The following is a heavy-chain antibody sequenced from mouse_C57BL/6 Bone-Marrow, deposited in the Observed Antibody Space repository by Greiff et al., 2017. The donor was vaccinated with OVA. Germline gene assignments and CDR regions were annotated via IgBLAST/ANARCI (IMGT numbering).Heavy chain of an antibody. V-gene: IGHV1-76*01. D-gene: IGHD1-1*01. J-gene: IGHJ3*01. CDR1: GYTFTDYY. Sequence: SGAELVRPGASVKLSCKASGYTFTDYYINWVKQRPGQGLEWIARIYPGSGNTYYNEKFKGKATLTAEKSSSTAYMQLSSLTSEDSAVYFCARGGYYAWFAYWGQGTLVTVSA. CDR3: ARGGYYAWFAY. CDR2: IYPGSGNT.